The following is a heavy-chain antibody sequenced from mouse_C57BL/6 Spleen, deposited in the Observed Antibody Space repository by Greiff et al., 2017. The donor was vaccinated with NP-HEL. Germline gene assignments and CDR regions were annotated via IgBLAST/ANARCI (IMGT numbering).Heavy chain of an antibody. CDR1: GYTFTSYW. V-gene: IGHV1-72*01. Sequence: QVQLQQPGAELVKPGASVKLSCKASGYTFTSYWLHWVKQRPGRGLEWIGRIDPNSGGTKYNEKFKSKATLTVDKPSSTAYMQLSSLTSEDSAVYYCAREEGLLRGAWFAYWGQGTLVTVSA. J-gene: IGHJ3*01. CDR3: AREEGLLRGAWFAY. D-gene: IGHD1-1*01. CDR2: IDPNSGGT.